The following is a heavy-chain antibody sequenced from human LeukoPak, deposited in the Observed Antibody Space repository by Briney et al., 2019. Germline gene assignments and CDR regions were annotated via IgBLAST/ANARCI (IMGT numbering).Heavy chain of an antibody. CDR3: ARARATTVTSSLTAYYCYYMDV. D-gene: IGHD4-17*01. CDR2: IYTSGST. CDR1: GVSLIGYY. Sequence: SETLSLTCAVYGVSLIGYYWSWIRQPPGKGLEWIGRIYTSGSTNYNPSLKSRVTISVHTSKNQFSLKLSSVTAADTAVYYCARARATTVTSSLTAYYCYYMDVWGKGTMVTISS. V-gene: IGHV4-59*10. J-gene: IGHJ6*03.